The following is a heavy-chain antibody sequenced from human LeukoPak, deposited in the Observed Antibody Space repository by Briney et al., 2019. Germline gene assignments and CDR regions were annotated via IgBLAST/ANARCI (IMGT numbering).Heavy chain of an antibody. CDR3: AREGGFAIFGAADS. Sequence: GGSLRLSCAASGFTFSRYWMSWVRQAPGKGLEWVANIKQDGGGKYYVDSVKGRFTISRDNAKNSLCLQMNSLRAEDTAVYYCAREGGFAIFGAADSWGQGTLVTVSS. J-gene: IGHJ4*02. CDR2: IKQDGGGK. CDR1: GFTFSRYW. V-gene: IGHV3-7*05. D-gene: IGHD3-3*01.